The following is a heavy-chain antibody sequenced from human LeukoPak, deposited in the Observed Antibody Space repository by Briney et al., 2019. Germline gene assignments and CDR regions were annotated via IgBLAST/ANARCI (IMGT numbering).Heavy chain of an antibody. CDR3: ARAEDYSSSWYAY. D-gene: IGHD6-13*01. J-gene: IGHJ4*02. CDR2: INPNSGGT. CDR1: GYTFTSYY. Sequence: ASVKVSCKASGYTFTSYYMHWVRQAPGQGLEWMGRINPNSGGTNYAQKFQGRVTMTRDTSISTAYMELSRLRSDDTAVYYCARAEDYSSSWYAYWGQGTLVTVSS. V-gene: IGHV1-2*06.